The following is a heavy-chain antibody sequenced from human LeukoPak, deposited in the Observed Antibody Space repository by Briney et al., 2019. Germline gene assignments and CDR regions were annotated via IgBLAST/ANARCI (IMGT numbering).Heavy chain of an antibody. V-gene: IGHV4-39*07. CDR2: MYYSGST. Sequence: SETLSLTCTVSGGSISSSSYYWGWIRQPPGKGLEWIGSMYYSGSTYYNPSLRSRVTISVDTSKNQFSLKLSSVTAADTAVYYCARDRIAVAGVHFDPWGQGTLVTVSS. J-gene: IGHJ5*02. CDR3: ARDRIAVAGVHFDP. CDR1: GGSISSSSYY. D-gene: IGHD6-19*01.